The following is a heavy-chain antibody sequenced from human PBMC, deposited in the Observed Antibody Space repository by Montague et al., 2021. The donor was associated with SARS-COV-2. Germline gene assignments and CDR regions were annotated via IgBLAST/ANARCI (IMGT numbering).Heavy chain of an antibody. V-gene: IGHV4-59*08. Sequence: SETLSLTCSVSGGCINEYYRSWIRQSPGKRLEWIGYVYFTGSTDXXPSLKSRVTISVDTSKNQFSLQLASVTAADTAVYYCARHRGFGDLWALDYWGQGTLVAVSS. CDR3: ARHRGFGDLWALDY. D-gene: IGHD3-10*01. J-gene: IGHJ4*02. CDR1: GGCINEYY. CDR2: VYFTGST.